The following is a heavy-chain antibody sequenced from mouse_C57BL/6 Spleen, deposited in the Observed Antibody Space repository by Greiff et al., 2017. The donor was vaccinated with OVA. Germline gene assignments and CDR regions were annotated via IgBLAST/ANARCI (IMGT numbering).Heavy chain of an antibody. CDR2: IWGVGST. V-gene: IGHV2-6*01. Sequence: VKLVESGPGLVAPSQSLSITCTVSGFSLTSYGVDWVRQSPGKGLEWLGVIWGVGSTNYNSALKSRLSISKDNSKSQVFLKMNSLQTDDTAMYYCARDYYGSSYRAMDYWGQGTSVTVSS. J-gene: IGHJ4*01. CDR1: GFSLTSYG. CDR3: ARDYYGSSYRAMDY. D-gene: IGHD1-1*01.